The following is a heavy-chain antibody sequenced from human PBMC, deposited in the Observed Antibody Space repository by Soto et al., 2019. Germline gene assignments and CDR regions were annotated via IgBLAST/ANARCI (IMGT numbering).Heavy chain of an antibody. CDR3: ARGETAWRLAYGLDV. Sequence: GGSLRLSCAVSGFTFSNYYIHWVRHSPGKGLEWVSSIRSGRDTFYADSVKGRFSISRDDATSSVSLQMNSLRGEDTAVYFCARGETAWRLAYGLDVWGQGTTVTVSS. V-gene: IGHV3-21*01. CDR2: IRSGRDT. J-gene: IGHJ6*02. CDR1: GFTFSNYY. D-gene: IGHD2-21*02.